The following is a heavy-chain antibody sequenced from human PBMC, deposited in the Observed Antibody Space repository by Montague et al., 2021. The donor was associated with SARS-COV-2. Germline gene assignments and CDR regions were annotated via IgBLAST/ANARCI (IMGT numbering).Heavy chain of an antibody. D-gene: IGHD6-19*01. V-gene: IGHV3-30-3*01. CDR3: AKGDSSGWFSAFDI. J-gene: IGHJ3*02. CDR1: GFTFSSYA. Sequence: SLRLSCAASGFTFSSYAMHWVRQAPGKGLEWVAVISYDGSNKYYADSVKGRFTISRDNSKNTLYLQMNSLRIEDTALYYCAKGDSSGWFSAFDIWGQGTMVTLSS. CDR2: ISYDGSNK.